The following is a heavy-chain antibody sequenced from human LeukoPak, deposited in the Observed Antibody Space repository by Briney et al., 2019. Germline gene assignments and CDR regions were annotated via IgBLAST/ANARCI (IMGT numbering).Heavy chain of an antibody. D-gene: IGHD6-19*01. J-gene: IGHJ4*02. CDR2: IWYDGSNK. Sequence: PGGSLRLSCAASGFTFSSYAMHWVRQAPGKGLEWVAVIWYDGSNKYYADSVKGRFTISRDNSKNTLYLQMNSLRAEDTAVYYCARARGVAAYFDYWGQGTLVTVSS. V-gene: IGHV3-33*08. CDR1: GFTFSSYA. CDR3: ARARGVAAYFDY.